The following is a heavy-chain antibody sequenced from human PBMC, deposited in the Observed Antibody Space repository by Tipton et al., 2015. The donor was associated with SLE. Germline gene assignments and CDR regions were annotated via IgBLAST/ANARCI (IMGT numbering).Heavy chain of an antibody. Sequence: TLSLTCAVSGYSISSDYYWGWIRQPPAKGLVWIGSFYHRGKSYYNPSLKSRVTKSVDQPKSHISLKLSSVTAADTAVYYCARVIHGSGNYFDDAFDIWGQGTMVIVSS. CDR2: FYHRGKS. CDR1: GYSISSDYY. CDR3: ARVIHGSGNYFDDAFDI. V-gene: IGHV4-38-2*01. D-gene: IGHD3-10*01. J-gene: IGHJ3*02.